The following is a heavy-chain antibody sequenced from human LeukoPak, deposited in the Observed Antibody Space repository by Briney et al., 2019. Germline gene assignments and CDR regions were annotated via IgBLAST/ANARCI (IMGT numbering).Heavy chain of an antibody. D-gene: IGHD5-24*01. CDR2: IYLRDFHI. CDR3: ATTIRDGYNEWYFQH. J-gene: IGHJ1*01. V-gene: IGHV5-51*01. Sequence: GESLQISCKASESIFSTHWIGWVRQMPGKGREWMGIIYLRDFHIKYSPSFQGQATISADRSINSAHLQWSSLKASDTAMYYCATTIRDGYNEWYFQHWGQGTLVTVSS. CDR1: ESIFSTHW.